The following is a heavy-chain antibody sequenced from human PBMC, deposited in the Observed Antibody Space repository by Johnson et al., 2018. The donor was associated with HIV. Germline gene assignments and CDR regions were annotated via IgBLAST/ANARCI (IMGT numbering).Heavy chain of an antibody. D-gene: IGHD3-16*01. V-gene: IGHV3-30*04. J-gene: IGHJ3*01. CDR3: ARGSRYTYDNDDVYLLQAFDY. CDR2: VSYDGSER. Sequence: VQLVESGGGVVQPGRSLRLSCAASGFSFSSYAMHWFRQAPGKGLEWVAVVSYDGSERYYGDSVKGRFTISRDNSRNTLYLEMNSLRAEDTAVYYCARGSRYTYDNDDVYLLQAFDYWGQGTMVTVSS. CDR1: GFSFSSYA.